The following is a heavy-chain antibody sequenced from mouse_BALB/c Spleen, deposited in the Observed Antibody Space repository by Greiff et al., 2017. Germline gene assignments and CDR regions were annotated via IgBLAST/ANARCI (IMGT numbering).Heavy chain of an antibody. CDR2: IDPYYGGT. V-gene: IGHV1S135*01. Sequence: VQLQQSGPQLVRPGASVKISCKASGYSFTGYKMNWVKQSNGKSLEWIGNIDPYYGGTSYKQKCKGKATLTVDKSSSTAYRQLKSLTSEDAAVYYCARGLRRYAMDYWGEGTSVTVSS. CDR1: GYSFTGYK. CDR3: ARGLRRYAMDY. D-gene: IGHD1-2*01. J-gene: IGHJ4*01.